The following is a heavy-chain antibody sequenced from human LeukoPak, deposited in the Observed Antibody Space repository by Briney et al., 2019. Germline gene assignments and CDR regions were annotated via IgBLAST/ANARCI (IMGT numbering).Heavy chain of an antibody. CDR1: GFTFSTYG. CDR3: AKDKDPRKSTSISDFDY. V-gene: IGHV3-30*02. Sequence: QSGGSLRLSCAASGFTFSTYGMHWVRQAPGKGLEWVAFIRYDGSNKYYADSVKGRFTISRDNSKNTLYLQMNSLRAEDTAVYFCAKDKDPRKSTSISDFDYWGQGTLVTVSS. D-gene: IGHD1-14*01. J-gene: IGHJ4*02. CDR2: IRYDGSNK.